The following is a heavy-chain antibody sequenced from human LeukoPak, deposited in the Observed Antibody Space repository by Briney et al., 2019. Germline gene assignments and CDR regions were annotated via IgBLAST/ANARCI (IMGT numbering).Heavy chain of an antibody. Sequence: ASVKVSFKASGYTFTGFYMHWVRQAPGQGLEWMGWINPDTGGTNYAQKFQGRVTVTRDTSINTAYMELSSLRSDDTAVYYCARDGNFDYWGQGTLVTVSS. CDR3: ARDGNFDY. CDR1: GYTFTGFY. CDR2: INPDTGGT. D-gene: IGHD1-26*01. J-gene: IGHJ4*02. V-gene: IGHV1-2*02.